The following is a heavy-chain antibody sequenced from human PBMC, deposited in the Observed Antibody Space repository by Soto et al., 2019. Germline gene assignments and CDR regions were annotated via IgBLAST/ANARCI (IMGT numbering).Heavy chain of an antibody. D-gene: IGHD6-19*01. J-gene: IGHJ5*02. V-gene: IGHV1-58*01. CDR1: GFTFTSSA. CDR3: AADSTAVAGTRFDP. Sequence: SVKVSCKASGFTFTSSAVQWVRQARGQRLEWIGWIVVGSGNTNYAQKFQERFTITRDMSTSTAYMELSSLRSEDTAVYYCAADSTAVAGTRFDPWGQGTLVTVSS. CDR2: IVVGSGNT.